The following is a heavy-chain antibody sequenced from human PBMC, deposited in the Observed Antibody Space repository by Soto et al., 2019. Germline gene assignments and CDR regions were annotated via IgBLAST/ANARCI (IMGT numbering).Heavy chain of an antibody. CDR1: GGSISSGDYY. CDR3: ARDGSGDYNWFDP. J-gene: IGHJ5*02. D-gene: IGHD3-3*01. Sequence: SETLSLTCTVSGGSISSGDYYWSWIRQPPGKGLEWIGYIYYSGSTYYNPSLKGRVTISVDTSKNQFSLKLSSVTAADTAVYYCARDGSGDYNWFDPWGQGTLVTVSS. CDR2: IYYSGST. V-gene: IGHV4-30-4*01.